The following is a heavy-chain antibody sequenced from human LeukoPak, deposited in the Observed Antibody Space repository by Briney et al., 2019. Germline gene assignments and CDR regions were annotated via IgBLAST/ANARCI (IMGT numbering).Heavy chain of an antibody. V-gene: IGHV4-59*01. CDR1: GGSISSYY. J-gene: IGHJ6*02. CDR3: ARDYDFGSVGMDV. Sequence: SETLSLTCTVSGGSISSYYWSWLRQPPGKGLEWIGYIYYSGSTNYNPSLKSRVTISVDTSKNQFSLKLSSVTAADTAVYYCARDYDFGSVGMDVWGQGTTVTVSS. CDR2: IYYSGST. D-gene: IGHD3-3*01.